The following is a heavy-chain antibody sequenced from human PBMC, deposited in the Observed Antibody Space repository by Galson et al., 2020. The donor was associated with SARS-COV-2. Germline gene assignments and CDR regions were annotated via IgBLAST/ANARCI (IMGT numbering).Heavy chain of an antibody. J-gene: IGHJ3*02. Sequence: GESLKISCAASGFTFSSYAMHWVRQAPGKGLEWVAVISYDGSNKYYADSVKGRFTISRDNSKNTLYLQMNSLRAEDTAVYYCAREGLNYYDSGGYYSADAFDIWGQGTMVTVSS. CDR2: ISYDGSNK. D-gene: IGHD3-22*01. CDR1: GFTFSSYA. CDR3: AREGLNYYDSGGYYSADAFDI. V-gene: IGHV3-30*01.